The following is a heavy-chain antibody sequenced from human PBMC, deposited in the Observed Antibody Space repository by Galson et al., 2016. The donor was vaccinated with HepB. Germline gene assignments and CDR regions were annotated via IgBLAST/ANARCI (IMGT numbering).Heavy chain of an antibody. J-gene: IGHJ4*02. CDR1: GFTFSTYS. V-gene: IGHV3-48*02. D-gene: IGHD6-6*01. CDR3: ARGWYSNSSPCFDY. Sequence: SLRLSCADSGFTFSTYSMNWVRQAPGKGLEWVSYISSGSSTIYYADSVKGRFTISRDNAKNSLYLQMNSLRDEDTAVYYCARGWYSNSSPCFDYWGQGTLVTVSS. CDR2: ISSGSSTI.